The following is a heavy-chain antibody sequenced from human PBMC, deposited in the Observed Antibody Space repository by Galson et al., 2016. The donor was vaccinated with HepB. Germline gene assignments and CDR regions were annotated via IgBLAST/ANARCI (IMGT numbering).Heavy chain of an antibody. CDR3: ASRSNGPGSYFDQ. CDR2: VSFSGPP. D-gene: IGHD3-10*01. J-gene: IGHJ4*02. V-gene: IGHV4-4*07. Sequence: GRVSFSGPPEYNPSLRSRLTLSVDTSKNQFSLRLRSATAADTAAYYCASRSNGPGSYFDQWGQGILVAVSS.